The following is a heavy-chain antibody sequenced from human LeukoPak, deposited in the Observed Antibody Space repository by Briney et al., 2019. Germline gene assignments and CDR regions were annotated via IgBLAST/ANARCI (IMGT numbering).Heavy chain of an antibody. Sequence: GGSLRLSCAASGVTFSDYYMSCIRQAPGKGLEWVSYISSSSSTIYYAESVKGRFTISRDNAKNSLYLQMNSLRAEDTAVYYCARVGVRYYYGSGSYYNGGRGDYYGMDVWGQGTTVTVSS. CDR3: ARVGVRYYYGSGSYYNGGRGDYYGMDV. CDR1: GVTFSDYY. V-gene: IGHV3-11*01. CDR2: ISSSSSTI. D-gene: IGHD3-10*01. J-gene: IGHJ6*02.